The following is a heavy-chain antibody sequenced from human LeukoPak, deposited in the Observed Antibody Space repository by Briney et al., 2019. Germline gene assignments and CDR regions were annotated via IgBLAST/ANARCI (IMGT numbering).Heavy chain of an antibody. CDR1: GFTFSSYA. Sequence: GGSLRLSCAASGFTFSSYAMSWVRQAPGKGLEWVSAISGSGGSAYYADSVKGRFTISRDNSKNTLYLQMNSLRAEDTAVYYCARANGYYGSGGNYFDYWGQGTLVTVSS. J-gene: IGHJ4*02. V-gene: IGHV3-23*01. D-gene: IGHD3-10*01. CDR2: ISGSGGSA. CDR3: ARANGYYGSGGNYFDY.